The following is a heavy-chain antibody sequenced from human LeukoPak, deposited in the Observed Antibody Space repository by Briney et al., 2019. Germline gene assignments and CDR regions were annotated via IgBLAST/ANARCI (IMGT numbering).Heavy chain of an antibody. CDR3: ARQDCGGDCYSPDFDY. D-gene: IGHD2-21*02. J-gene: IGHJ4*02. V-gene: IGHV5-51*01. CDR1: GYSFTSYW. Sequence: GESLQISCKGSGYSFTSYWIGWGRQMPGKGLEWMGIIYPGDSDTRYSPSFQGQVTISADKSISTAYLQWSSLKASDTAMYYCARQDCGGDCYSPDFDYWGQGTLVTVSS. CDR2: IYPGDSDT.